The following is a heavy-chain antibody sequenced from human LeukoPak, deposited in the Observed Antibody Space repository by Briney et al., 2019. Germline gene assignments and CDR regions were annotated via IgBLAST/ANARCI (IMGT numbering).Heavy chain of an antibody. J-gene: IGHJ4*02. D-gene: IGHD3-22*01. CDR2: INPNSGGT. V-gene: IGHV1-2*02. CDR3: ARVPYYYDSSGYYHLFDY. CDR1: GYTFTGYY. Sequence: ASVKVSCKASGYTFTGYYMHWVRQAPGQGLEWMGWINPNSGGTNYAQKFQGRVTMTRDTSISTAYMELSRLRSDDTAVYYCARVPYYYDSSGYYHLFDYWGQGTLATVSS.